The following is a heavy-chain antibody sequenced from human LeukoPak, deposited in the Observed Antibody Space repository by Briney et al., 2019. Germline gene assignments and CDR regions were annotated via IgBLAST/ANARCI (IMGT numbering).Heavy chain of an antibody. V-gene: IGHV3-11*04. J-gene: IGHJ4*02. CDR3: AREGAVLMVYAIRGGIDY. CDR1: GFTFSDYY. Sequence: GGSLRLSCAASGFTFSDYYMSWIRQAPGKGLEWVSYISSSSSTIYYADSVKGRFTISRDNAKNSLYLQMNSLRAEDTAVYYCAREGAVLMVYAIRGGIDYWGQGTLVTVSS. CDR2: ISSSSSTI. D-gene: IGHD2-8*01.